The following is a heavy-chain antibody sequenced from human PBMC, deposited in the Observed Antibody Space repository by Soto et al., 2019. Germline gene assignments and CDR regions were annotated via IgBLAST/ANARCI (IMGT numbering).Heavy chain of an antibody. V-gene: IGHV2-5*02. CDR1: GFSLSTSGVA. CDR3: AHRPPERGLATFDP. J-gene: IGHJ5*02. Sequence: QITLKESGPTLVKPTQTLTLTCTFSGFSLSTSGVAVGWIRQPPGKALEWLALIYWDDDKRYSPSLKSRLTITKNTTKNQVVLTITNMDPVDTAPYYCAHRPPERGLATFDPWGQGTLVNVSS. CDR2: IYWDDDK. D-gene: IGHD1-1*01.